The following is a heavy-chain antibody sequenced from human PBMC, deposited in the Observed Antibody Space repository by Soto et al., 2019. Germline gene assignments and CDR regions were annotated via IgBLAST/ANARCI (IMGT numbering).Heavy chain of an antibody. J-gene: IGHJ4*02. CDR2: IYYNGNT. CDR3: TRANWYSEY. Sequence: QVQLQESGPGLVKPSEALSLTCSVSGGSISNHYWSWIRQPPGNGLEWSGYIYYNGNTNYNPSLKSRATMSVDTSRNQISLKLTTGTAADTAVYYCTRANWYSEYWGQGTLVTVSS. V-gene: IGHV4-59*11. CDR1: GGSISNHY. D-gene: IGHD7-27*01.